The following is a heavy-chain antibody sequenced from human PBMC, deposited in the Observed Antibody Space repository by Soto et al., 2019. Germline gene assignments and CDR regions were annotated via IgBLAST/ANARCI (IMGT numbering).Heavy chain of an antibody. CDR1: GAALNSGNYY. CDR2: IYVTGAV. V-gene: IGHV4-31*03. D-gene: IGHD2-21*01. Sequence: SETLSLTCSVSGAALNSGNYYWSWIRQVPGKGLEWIGHIYVTGAVGYNPSLRDRITISQDTSERQFSLNLRLVTAADTAVYYCARLRIATNNYKWFDPWGQGTLVTVSS. CDR3: ARLRIATNNYKWFDP. J-gene: IGHJ5*02.